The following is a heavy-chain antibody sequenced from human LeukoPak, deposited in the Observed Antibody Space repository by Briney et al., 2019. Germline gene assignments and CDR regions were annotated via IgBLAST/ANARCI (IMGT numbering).Heavy chain of an antibody. J-gene: IGHJ4*02. CDR3: ATSRDGYNGGFDY. CDR2: IYYSGST. D-gene: IGHD5-24*01. V-gene: IGHV4-39*07. CDR1: GGSISSSSYY. Sequence: SEILSLTCTVSGGSISSSSYYWGWIRQPPGKGLEWIGSIYYSGSTYYNPSLKSRVTISVDTSKNQFSLKLSSVTAADTAVYYCATSRDGYNGGFDYWGQGTLVTVSS.